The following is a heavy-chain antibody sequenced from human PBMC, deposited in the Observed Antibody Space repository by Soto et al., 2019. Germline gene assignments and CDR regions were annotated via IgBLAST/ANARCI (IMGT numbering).Heavy chain of an antibody. CDR3: AIEYSSSGGPGWFDP. Sequence: EVQLVESGGGLIQPGGSLRLSCAASGFTVSSNYMSWVRQAPGKGLEWGSVIYSGGSTYYADSVKGRITISRDNYKNTLYLQMNSLRAEDRAVYYCAIEYSSSGGPGWFDPWGQGTLVTVSS. CDR1: GFTVSSNY. CDR2: IYSGGST. D-gene: IGHD6-6*01. V-gene: IGHV3-53*01. J-gene: IGHJ5*02.